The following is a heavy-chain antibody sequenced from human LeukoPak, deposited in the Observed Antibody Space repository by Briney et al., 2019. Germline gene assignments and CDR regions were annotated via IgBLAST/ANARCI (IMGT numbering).Heavy chain of an antibody. J-gene: IGHJ5*02. CDR3: AKDFRPFYGDYTPPHP. D-gene: IGHD4-17*01. V-gene: IGHV3-30*02. CDR1: GFTFSSYG. Sequence: PGGSLRLSCAASGFTFSSYGMHWARQAPGKGLEWVAFIRYDGSNKYYADSVKGRFTISRDNSKNTLYLQMNSLRAEDTAVYYCAKDFRPFYGDYTPPHPWGQGTLVTVSS. CDR2: IRYDGSNK.